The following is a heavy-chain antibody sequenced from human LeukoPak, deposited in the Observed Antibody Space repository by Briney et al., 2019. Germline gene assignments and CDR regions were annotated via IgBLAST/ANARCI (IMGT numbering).Heavy chain of an antibody. V-gene: IGHV3-48*03. D-gene: IGHD3-22*01. CDR2: ISSSGSTI. CDR1: GFTFSSYE. J-gene: IGHJ4*02. Sequence: GGSLRLSCAASGFTFSSYEMNWVRQAPGKGLEWVSYISSSGSTIYYADSVKGRFTISRDNAENSLYLQMNSLRAEDTAVYYCARDRNYYDSSGLFTPSSAWFDYWGQGTLVTVSS. CDR3: ARDRNYYDSSGLFTPSSAWFDY.